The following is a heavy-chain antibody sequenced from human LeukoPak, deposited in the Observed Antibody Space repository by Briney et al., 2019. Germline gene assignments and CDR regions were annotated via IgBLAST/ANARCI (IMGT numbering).Heavy chain of an antibody. D-gene: IGHD6-13*01. V-gene: IGHV4-39*07. CDR1: GGSISSGGYY. J-gene: IGHJ4*02. Sequence: SQTLSLTCTVSGGSISSGGYYWGWIRQPPGKGLQWIGSIFYSGSTYYNPSLRSRVTISVDTSKNQFSLKVNSVTTADTAVYYCAREGRGQQLTPIDYWGPGALVTVSS. CDR3: AREGRGQQLTPIDY. CDR2: IFYSGST.